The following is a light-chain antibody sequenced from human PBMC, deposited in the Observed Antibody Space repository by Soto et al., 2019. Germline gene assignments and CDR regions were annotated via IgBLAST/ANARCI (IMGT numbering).Light chain of an antibody. CDR2: DVT. J-gene: IGLJ2*01. V-gene: IGLV2-11*01. CDR1: SSDVGGYNY. CDR3: CSYAGSDILI. Sequence: QSALTQPRSVSGSPGQSVTISCTRTSSDVGGYNYASWYQRHPGKAPKLIISDVTKRPSGVPDRFSGSKSGNTASLTISGLQAEDEADYDCCSYAGSDILIFGGGTKLTVL.